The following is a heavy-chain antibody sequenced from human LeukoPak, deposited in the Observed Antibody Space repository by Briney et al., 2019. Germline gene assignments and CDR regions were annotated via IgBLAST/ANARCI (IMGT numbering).Heavy chain of an antibody. CDR3: ALVGASNFDY. CDR2: ISYDGSNK. CDR1: GFTFSSYG. Sequence: GGSLRLSCAASGFTFSSYGMHWVRQAPGEGLEWVAVISYDGSNKYYADSVKGRFTISRDNSKNTLYLQMNSLRAEDTAVYYCALVGASNFDYWGQGTLVTVSS. J-gene: IGHJ4*02. V-gene: IGHV3-30*03. D-gene: IGHD1-26*01.